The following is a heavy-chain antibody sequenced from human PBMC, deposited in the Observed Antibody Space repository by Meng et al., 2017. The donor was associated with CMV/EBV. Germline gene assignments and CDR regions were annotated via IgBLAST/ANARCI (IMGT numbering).Heavy chain of an antibody. D-gene: IGHD2-2*01. CDR1: GFTFSSYG. Sequence: GESLKISCAASGFTFSSYGMNWVRQAPGKGLEWVAFIRYDGSNKYYADSVKGRFTISRDNSKNTLYLQMNSLRAEDTAVYYCAKDRRYCSSTSCTKAVGATNYFDYWGQGTLVTVSS. J-gene: IGHJ4*02. CDR3: AKDRRYCSSTSCTKAVGATNYFDY. V-gene: IGHV3-30*02. CDR2: IRYDGSNK.